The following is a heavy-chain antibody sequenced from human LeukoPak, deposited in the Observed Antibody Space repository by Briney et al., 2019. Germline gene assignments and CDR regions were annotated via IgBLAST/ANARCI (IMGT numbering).Heavy chain of an antibody. V-gene: IGHV3-33*01. J-gene: IGHJ4*02. D-gene: IGHD6-13*01. CDR1: GFSFNTYG. CDR2: IWFDGINK. CDR3: AVCYSSSWYCPGY. Sequence: PGGSLRLSCAASGFSFNTYGMHWVRQAPGKGLEWVAVIWFDGINKYYADSVKDRFTISRDNSRNTLYLQMNSLRAEDTAVYYCAVCYSSSWYCPGYWGQGTLVTVSP.